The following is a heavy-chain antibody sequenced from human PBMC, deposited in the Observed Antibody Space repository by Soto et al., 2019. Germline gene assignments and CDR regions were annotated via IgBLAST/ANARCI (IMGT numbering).Heavy chain of an antibody. J-gene: IGHJ4*02. D-gene: IGHD3-3*01. V-gene: IGHV3-7*01. CDR3: ARDGLTIFGVVIMPLTFDY. Sequence: GGSRRRSYAASGLTFSSYWMSWVRQAPGKGLEWVANIKQDGSEKYYVDSVKGRFTISRDNAKNSLYLQMNSLRAEDTAVYYCARDGLTIFGVVIMPLTFDYWGQGTLITVSS. CDR1: GLTFSSYW. CDR2: IKQDGSEK.